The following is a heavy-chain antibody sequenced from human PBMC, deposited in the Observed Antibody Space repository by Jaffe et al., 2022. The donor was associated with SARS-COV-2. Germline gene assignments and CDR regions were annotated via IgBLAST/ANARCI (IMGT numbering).Heavy chain of an antibody. CDR1: GFTFSSYE. Sequence: EVQLVESGGGLVQPGGSLRLSCAASGFTFSSYEMNWVRQAPGKGLEWVSYISSSGSTIYYADSVKGRFTISRDNAKNSLYLQMNSLRAEDTAVYYCARQQRLGGRSVDYWGQGTLVTVSS. V-gene: IGHV3-48*03. D-gene: IGHD3-10*01. CDR2: ISSSGSTI. J-gene: IGHJ4*02. CDR3: ARQQRLGGRSVDY.